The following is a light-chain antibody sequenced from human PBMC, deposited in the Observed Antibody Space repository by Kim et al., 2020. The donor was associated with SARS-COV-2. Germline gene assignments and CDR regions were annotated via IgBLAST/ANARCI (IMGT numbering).Light chain of an antibody. J-gene: IGKJ1*01. CDR1: QSIHIW. Sequence: SVGDRVTISCRASQSIHIWLAWFQQKPGKAPRVLMYKASALESGVPSRFIGSGSGTEFTLTISSLQPDDSATYYCQQYDVHPETFGQGTKVDIK. CDR2: KAS. V-gene: IGKV1-5*03. CDR3: QQYDVHPET.